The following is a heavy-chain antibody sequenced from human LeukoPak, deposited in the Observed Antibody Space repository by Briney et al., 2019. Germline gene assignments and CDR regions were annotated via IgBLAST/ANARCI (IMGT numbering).Heavy chain of an antibody. D-gene: IGHD3-22*01. CDR2: ISAYNGNT. J-gene: IGHJ4*02. CDR1: GYTFTSYG. V-gene: IGHV1-18*01. CDR3: ARDRAPDYYDSSGYYPLDY. Sequence: ASVKVSCKASGYTFTSYGISWVRQAPGQGLELMEWISAYNGNTNYAQKLQGRVTMTTDTSTSTAYMELRSLRSDDTAVYYCARDRAPDYYDSSGYYPLDYWGQGTLVTVSS.